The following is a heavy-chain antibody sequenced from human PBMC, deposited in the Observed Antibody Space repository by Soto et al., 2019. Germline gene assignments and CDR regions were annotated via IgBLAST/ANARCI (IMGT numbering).Heavy chain of an antibody. J-gene: IGHJ6*03. V-gene: IGHV3-66*01. CDR1: GFTVSSYY. Sequence: EVQLVESGGVLVQPGGSLRLSCAASGFTVSSYYMNWVRQAPGKGLEWVSVIYSGGSTYTADSFKDRFTIPTDNSKNTLFRQMKSLRAEDTAFYYGARESYYHMDVWGKEPRFTASS. CDR2: IYSGGST. CDR3: ARESYYHMDV.